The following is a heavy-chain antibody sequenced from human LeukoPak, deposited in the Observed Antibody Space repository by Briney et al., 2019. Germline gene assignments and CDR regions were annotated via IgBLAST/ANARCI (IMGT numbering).Heavy chain of an antibody. Sequence: PEASLRLSCAASGFTFSSYAMSWVRQAPGKGLEWVSGISGSGGSTFYADSVKGRFTISRDNSKNTLFLQMNSLRAEDTAVYYCAKRVATSSISYYFDYWGQGTLVTVSS. CDR3: AKRVATSSISYYFDY. CDR1: GFTFSSYA. D-gene: IGHD5-12*01. CDR2: ISGSGGST. V-gene: IGHV3-23*01. J-gene: IGHJ4*02.